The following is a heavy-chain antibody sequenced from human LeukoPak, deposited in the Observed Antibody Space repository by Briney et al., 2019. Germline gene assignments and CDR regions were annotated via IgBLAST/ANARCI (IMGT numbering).Heavy chain of an antibody. J-gene: IGHJ4*02. CDR3: ARGPRYSGYDGVDY. CDR2: INHSGST. Sequence: PSETLSLTCAVYGGSFSGYYLSWVRQPPGKGLEWIGEINHSGSTNYNPSLKRRVTISVDTSKNQFSLKLSSVTPADTAVYYCARGPRYSGYDGVDYWGQGTLVPVSS. V-gene: IGHV4-34*01. CDR1: GGSFSGYY. D-gene: IGHD5-12*01.